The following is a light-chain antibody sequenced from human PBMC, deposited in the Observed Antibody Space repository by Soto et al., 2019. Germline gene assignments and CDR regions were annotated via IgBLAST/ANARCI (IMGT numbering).Light chain of an antibody. CDR2: GAS. V-gene: IGKV3-20*01. Sequence: VLTQSPVTLSLSPGERSTLSCTASQSVSSSYLAWYQQKPGQAPRLLIYGASSWATGIPDRFSGSGSGTDFTLTISRLETEDFAVYYCQQYGSSPWTFGQGTKVEI. CDR3: QQYGSSPWT. J-gene: IGKJ1*01. CDR1: QSVSSSY.